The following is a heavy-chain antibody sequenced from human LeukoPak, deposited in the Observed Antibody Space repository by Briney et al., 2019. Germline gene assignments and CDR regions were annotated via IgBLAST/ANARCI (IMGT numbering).Heavy chain of an antibody. CDR1: GGSISSSSYY. Sequence: SETLSLTCTVSGGSISSSSYYWDWIRQPPGKGLEWIGSIYYSGITYYNPSLKSRVTISVDTSKNQFSLKLSSVTAADTAVYYCARGAWAAPNDYFDYWGQGTLVTVSS. CDR3: ARGAWAAPNDYFDY. D-gene: IGHD6-6*01. CDR2: IYYSGIT. V-gene: IGHV4-39*07. J-gene: IGHJ4*02.